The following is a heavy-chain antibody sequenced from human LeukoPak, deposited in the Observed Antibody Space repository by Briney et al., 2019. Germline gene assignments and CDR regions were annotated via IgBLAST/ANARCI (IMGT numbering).Heavy chain of an antibody. CDR1: GFTFSSYG. CDR3: ARDGYSGYDYNPGFDY. V-gene: IGHV3-30*03. D-gene: IGHD5-12*01. J-gene: IGHJ4*02. Sequence: TGGSLRLSCAASGFTFSSYGMHWVRQAPGKGLEWVAVISYDGSNKYYADSVKGRFTISRDNSKNTLYLQMNSLRAEDTAVYYCARDGYSGYDYNPGFDYWGQGTLVTVSS. CDR2: ISYDGSNK.